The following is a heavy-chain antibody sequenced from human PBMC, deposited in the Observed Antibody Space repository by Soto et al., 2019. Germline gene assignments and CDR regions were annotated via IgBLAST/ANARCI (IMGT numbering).Heavy chain of an antibody. CDR2: IRSTANSYAT. V-gene: IGHV3-73*01. CDR3: SSSYYDFWSGYNWFDP. CDR1: GFTFSGSA. J-gene: IGHJ5*02. Sequence: EVQLVESGGGLVQPGGSLKLSCAASGFTFSGSAMHWVRQASGKGLEWVGRIRSTANSYATAYAASVKGRFTISRDDSKNTAYLQMNSLKTEDTAVYYCSSSYYDFWSGYNWFDPWGQGTLVTVSS. D-gene: IGHD3-3*01.